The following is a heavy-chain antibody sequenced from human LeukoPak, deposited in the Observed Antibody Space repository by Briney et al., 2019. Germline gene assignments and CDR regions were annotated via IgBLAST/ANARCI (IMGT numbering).Heavy chain of an antibody. D-gene: IGHD6-19*01. Sequence: PGGSLRLSCAASGFTFSIYAMSWVRQAPGKGLEWVSGISGSGGSTYYADSVKGRFTISRDNSKNTLYLQMNSLRAEDTAVYYCAKDYPSSGWSSDAFDIWGQGTMVTVSS. CDR3: AKDYPSSGWSSDAFDI. CDR2: ISGSGGST. V-gene: IGHV3-23*01. CDR1: GFTFSIYA. J-gene: IGHJ3*02.